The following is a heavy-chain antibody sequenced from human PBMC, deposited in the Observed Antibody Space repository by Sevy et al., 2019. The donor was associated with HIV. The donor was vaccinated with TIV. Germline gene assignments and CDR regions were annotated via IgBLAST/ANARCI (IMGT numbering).Heavy chain of an antibody. CDR3: ARHCRGSGYTHAFDI. J-gene: IGHJ3*02. CDR2: ITHSGGT. CDR1: GGSFSGYY. D-gene: IGHD2-15*01. Sequence: SETLSLTCAVYGGSFSGYYWSWIRQPPGKGLEWIGEITHSGGTNYNPSLKSRVTISVDTSKNQFSLRLNSVTAADTAVFYCARHCRGSGYTHAFDIWGQGTMVTVSS. V-gene: IGHV4-34*01.